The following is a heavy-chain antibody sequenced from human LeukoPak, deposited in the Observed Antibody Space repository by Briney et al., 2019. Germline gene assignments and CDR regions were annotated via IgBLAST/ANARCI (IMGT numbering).Heavy chain of an antibody. CDR1: GGSISSYY. J-gene: IGHJ6*02. D-gene: IGHD3-10*01. CDR3: ARDRSVGSGRWTPHYYYGMDV. V-gene: IGHV4-59*01. Sequence: PSETLSLTCTVSGGSISSYYWSWIRQPPGKGLEWIGYIYYSGSTNYNPSLKSRVTISVDTSKNQFSLKLSSVTAADTAVYYCARDRSVGSGRWTPHYYYGMDVWGQGTTVTVSS. CDR2: IYYSGST.